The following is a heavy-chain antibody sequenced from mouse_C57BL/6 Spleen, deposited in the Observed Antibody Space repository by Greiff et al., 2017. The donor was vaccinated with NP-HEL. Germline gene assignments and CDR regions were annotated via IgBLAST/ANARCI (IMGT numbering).Heavy chain of an antibody. Sequence: QVQLQQPGAELVRPGSSVQLSCKASGYTFTSYWMDWVKQRPGQGLEWIGNIYPSDSETHYNQKFKDKATLTVDKSSSTAYMQLSSLTSEDSAVYYCAREGYGAMDYWGQGTSVTVSS. CDR1: GYTFTSYW. V-gene: IGHV1-61*01. J-gene: IGHJ4*01. CDR2: IYPSDSET. D-gene: IGHD1-1*01. CDR3: AREGYGAMDY.